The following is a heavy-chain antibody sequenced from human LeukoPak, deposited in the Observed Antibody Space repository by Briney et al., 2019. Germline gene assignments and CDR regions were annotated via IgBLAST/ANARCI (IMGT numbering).Heavy chain of an antibody. V-gene: IGHV1-8*01. Sequence: GASVKVSCKASGYTFTSYDINWVRQATGQGLEWMGWMNPNSGNTGYAQKFQGRVTMTRNTSISTAYMELSSLRSEDTAVYYCARVRGVIKGALYNWFDPWDQGTLVTVSS. D-gene: IGHD3-10*01. CDR3: ARVRGVIKGALYNWFDP. CDR1: GYTFTSYD. J-gene: IGHJ5*02. CDR2: MNPNSGNT.